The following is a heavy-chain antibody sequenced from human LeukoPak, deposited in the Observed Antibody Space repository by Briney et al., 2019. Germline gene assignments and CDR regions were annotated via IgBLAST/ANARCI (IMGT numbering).Heavy chain of an antibody. Sequence: GGSLRLSCTASGFTFSSYSMNWVRQAPGKGLEWVSVIYSGGSTYYADSVKGRFTISRDNSKNTLYLQMNSLRAEDTAVYYCARRYFDYWGQGTLVTVSS. J-gene: IGHJ4*02. CDR2: IYSGGST. V-gene: IGHV3-66*01. CDR3: ARRYFDY. D-gene: IGHD1-14*01. CDR1: GFTFSSYS.